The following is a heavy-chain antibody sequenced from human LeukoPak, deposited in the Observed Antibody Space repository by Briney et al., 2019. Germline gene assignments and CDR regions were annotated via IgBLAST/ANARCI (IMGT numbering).Heavy chain of an antibody. D-gene: IGHD5-18*01. CDR3: ARDVDTNY. CDR1: GFTFGTFW. Sequence: GGSLRLSCTASGFTFGTFWMTWVRQAPGKGLEWVANIKDDGREKYYVDSVKGRFTISRDNARKSLSLQMNSLRAEDTAVYYCARDVDTNYWGQGTLVTVSS. V-gene: IGHV3-7*03. J-gene: IGHJ4*02. CDR2: IKDDGREK.